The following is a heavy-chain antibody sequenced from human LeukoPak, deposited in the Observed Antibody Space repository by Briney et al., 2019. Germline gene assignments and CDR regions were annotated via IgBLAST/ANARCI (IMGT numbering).Heavy chain of an antibody. CDR2: ISSSSSYI. CDR3: AKDGSSTSWGPYSSGWYFDY. CDR1: GFTFSSYS. Sequence: GGSLRLSCAASGFTFSSYSMNWVRQAPGKGLEWVSSISSSSSYIYYADSVKGRFTISRDNAKNSLYLQMNSLRAEDTAVYYCAKDGSSTSWGPYSSGWYFDYWGQGTLVTVSS. V-gene: IGHV3-21*01. J-gene: IGHJ4*02. D-gene: IGHD6-19*01.